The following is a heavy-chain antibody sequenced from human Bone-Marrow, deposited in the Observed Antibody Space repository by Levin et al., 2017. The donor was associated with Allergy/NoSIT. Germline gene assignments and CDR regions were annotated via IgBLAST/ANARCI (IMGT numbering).Heavy chain of an antibody. D-gene: IGHD5-12*01. Sequence: SETLSLTCTVSGGSISIRSYYWGWIRQPPGKGLEWIGNIYYSGDTSYNPSLESRITISVDTSKNQFSLQLSSVTAADTAVYYCARRKDIVVTIPHWYFDLWGRGTLVTVSS. V-gene: IGHV4-39*01. CDR2: IYYSGDT. CDR3: ARRKDIVVTIPHWYFDL. J-gene: IGHJ2*01. CDR1: GGSISIRSYY.